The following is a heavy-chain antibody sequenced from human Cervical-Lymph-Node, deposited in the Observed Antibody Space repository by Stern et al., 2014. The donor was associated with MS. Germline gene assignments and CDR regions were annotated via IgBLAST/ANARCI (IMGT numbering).Heavy chain of an antibody. CDR1: GYSLTESS. V-gene: IGHV1-24*01. J-gene: IGHJ3*02. CDR2: FDPEDGDT. Sequence: VQLVESGAEVKKPGASVKVSCKVSGYSLTESSMHWVRQAPGKGLEWMGGFDPEDGDTVYAQRFQGRVTMTEDTSTDTAYMELSSLRSEDTAVYYCATGTPVLDIYGGRNSGAFENWGQGTMVTVSS. CDR3: ATGTPVLDIYGGRNSGAFEN. D-gene: IGHD1-26*01.